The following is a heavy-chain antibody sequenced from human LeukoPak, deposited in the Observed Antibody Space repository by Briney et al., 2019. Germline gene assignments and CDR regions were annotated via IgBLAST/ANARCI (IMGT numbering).Heavy chain of an antibody. CDR2: IYSGGST. D-gene: IGHD2-21*02. Sequence: GGSLRLSCAASGFTVSSNYMSWVRQAPGKGLEWVSVIYSGGSTYYADSVKGRFTISRGNSKNTLYLQMNSLRAEDTAVYYCASSWTYCGGDCDPGFDYWGQGTLVTVSS. V-gene: IGHV3-53*01. CDR3: ASSWTYCGGDCDPGFDY. CDR1: GFTVSSNY. J-gene: IGHJ4*02.